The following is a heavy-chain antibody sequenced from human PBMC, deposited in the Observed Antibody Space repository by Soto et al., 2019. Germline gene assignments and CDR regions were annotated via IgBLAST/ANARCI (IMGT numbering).Heavy chain of an antibody. J-gene: IGHJ6*02. CDR1: GYTFTSYA. V-gene: IGHV1-3*01. CDR2: INAGNGNT. D-gene: IGHD3-3*01. Sequence: GASVKVSCMASGYTFTSYAMHWVRQAPGQRLEWMGWINAGNGNTKYSQQFQGRVTITRDTSASTAYMELSSLRSEDTAVYYCASDTATYYDFWSGYHHYGMDVWGQGTTVTVSS. CDR3: ASDTATYYDFWSGYHHYGMDV.